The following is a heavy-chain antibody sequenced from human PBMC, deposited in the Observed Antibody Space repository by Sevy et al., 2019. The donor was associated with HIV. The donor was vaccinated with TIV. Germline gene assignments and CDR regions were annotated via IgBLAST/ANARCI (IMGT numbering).Heavy chain of an antibody. CDR1: GFRLGDLY. V-gene: IGHV3-72*01. J-gene: IGHJ2*01. CDR2: IRSKPKGFTT. CDR3: AAVAADKGYFNI. Sequence: GGSLRLSCAASGFRLGDLYMDWVRQAPGKGLEWVGRIRSKPKGFTTEYAASVKGRLTISRDDSQNSLYLQMNSLKTDDTARYYCAAVAADKGYFNIWGRGTLVTVSS. D-gene: IGHD6-19*01.